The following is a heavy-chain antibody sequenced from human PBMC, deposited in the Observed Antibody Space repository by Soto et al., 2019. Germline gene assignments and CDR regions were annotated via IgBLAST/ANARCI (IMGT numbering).Heavy chain of an antibody. CDR3: AKGKSIGDIAWFDP. J-gene: IGHJ5*02. CDR1: GFTLQNYA. Sequence: AGGSLRLSCTASGFTLQNYAMAWVRQAPGKGLEWVSTLIGGHYGTAYSYSVKGRFTVSRDNSKNCLYLQMKSLGVEDTAMYFCAKGKSIGDIAWFDPGGQGSLVTVS. D-gene: IGHD2-15*01. CDR2: LIGGHYGT. V-gene: IGHV3-23*01.